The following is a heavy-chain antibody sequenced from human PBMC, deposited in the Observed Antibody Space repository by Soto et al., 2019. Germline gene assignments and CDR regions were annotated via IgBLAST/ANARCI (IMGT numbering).Heavy chain of an antibody. CDR1: GGSIKNTSYH. Sequence: SETLSLTCIVSGGSIKNTSYHWVWIRQPPGKVLEWIGTLYYRGATDYNPSPKTRVTISVDTSKNLLSLNLSSVTAADTAVYYCFGVMAATLDYWGQGTLVTVSS. CDR2: LYYRGAT. J-gene: IGHJ4*01. CDR3: FGVMAATLDY. D-gene: IGHD2-21*02. V-gene: IGHV4-39*01.